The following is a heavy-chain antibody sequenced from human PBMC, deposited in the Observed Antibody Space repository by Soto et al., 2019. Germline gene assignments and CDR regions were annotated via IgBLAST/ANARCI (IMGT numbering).Heavy chain of an antibody. CDR3: ARVQQWVVLDY. Sequence: QVKLVKSGAEVKKPGASVKVSCKASGYTFPSYGISWVRPAPGQGLEWMGWISAYNGNTIYAQKILGSVTMTTATSTSAASMELSSLISDDTAVDYCARVQQWVVLDYWGQGTLVIVSS. CDR1: GYTFPSYG. CDR2: ISAYNGNT. D-gene: IGHD6-19*01. J-gene: IGHJ4*02. V-gene: IGHV1-18*01.